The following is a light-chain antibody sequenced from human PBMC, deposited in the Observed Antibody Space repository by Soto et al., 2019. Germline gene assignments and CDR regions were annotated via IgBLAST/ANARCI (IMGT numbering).Light chain of an antibody. Sequence: EFFLTQSPGTLYLSPGERATLSCRASQSLANSFIAWYQQKPGQAPRLLIYDTSSRASGIPDRFSGSGSGTDFTLTISRLETEDFAVFYCQQYGTSEIIFGQGTRLEIK. CDR1: QSLANSF. CDR3: QQYGTSEII. J-gene: IGKJ5*01. V-gene: IGKV3-20*01. CDR2: DTS.